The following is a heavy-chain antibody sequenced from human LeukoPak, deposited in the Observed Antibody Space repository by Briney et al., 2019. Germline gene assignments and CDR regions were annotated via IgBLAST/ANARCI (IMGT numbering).Heavy chain of an antibody. Sequence: GASVKVSCKASGYTFTSYYMHWVRQAPGQGLEWMGIINPSGGSTSYAQKFQGRVTMTRDMSTSTVYMKLSSLRSEDTAVYYCARVSCSGGSCYSSYFDYWGQGTLVTVSS. CDR3: ARVSCSGGSCYSSYFDY. J-gene: IGHJ4*02. CDR2: INPSGGST. CDR1: GYTFTSYY. V-gene: IGHV1-46*01. D-gene: IGHD2-15*01.